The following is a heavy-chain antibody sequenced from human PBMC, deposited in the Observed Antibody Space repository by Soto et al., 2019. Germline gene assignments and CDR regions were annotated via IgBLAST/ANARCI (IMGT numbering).Heavy chain of an antibody. CDR2: INHSGST. J-gene: IGHJ3*02. Sequence: SETLSLTCAVYGGSFSGYYWGWIRQPPGKGLEWIGEINHSGSTNYNPSLKSRVTISVDTSQNQFSLKLSSVTAADTAVYYCARVRRYYYDSSGYPGAFDIWGQGTMVTVSS. D-gene: IGHD3-22*01. V-gene: IGHV4-34*01. CDR1: GGSFSGYY. CDR3: ARVRRYYYDSSGYPGAFDI.